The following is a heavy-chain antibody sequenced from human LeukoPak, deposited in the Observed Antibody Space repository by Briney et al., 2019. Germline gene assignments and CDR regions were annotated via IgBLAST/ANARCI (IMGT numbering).Heavy chain of an antibody. D-gene: IGHD3-3*01. CDR2: IYSGGST. CDR3: ARDHAFSYYYYYMDV. J-gene: IGHJ6*03. V-gene: IGHV3-53*01. CDR1: GFTVSSNY. Sequence: GGSLRLSCAASGFTVSSNYMSWVRQAPGKGLEWVSVIYSGGSTYYADSVKGRFTISRDNSKNTLYLQMNSLRAEDTAVYYCARDHAFSYYYYYMDVWGKGTTVTVSS.